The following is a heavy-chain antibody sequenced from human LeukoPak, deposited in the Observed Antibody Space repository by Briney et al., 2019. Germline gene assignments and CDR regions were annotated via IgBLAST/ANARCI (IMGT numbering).Heavy chain of an antibody. J-gene: IGHJ4*02. CDR3: ARQGIAAAGWFY. V-gene: IGHV4-39*01. Sequence: WVRQPPGKGLEWIGSIYYSGSTYYNPSLKSRVTISVDTSKNQFSLKLSSVTAADTAVYYCARQGIAAAGWFYWGQGTLVTVSS. D-gene: IGHD6-13*01. CDR2: IYYSGST.